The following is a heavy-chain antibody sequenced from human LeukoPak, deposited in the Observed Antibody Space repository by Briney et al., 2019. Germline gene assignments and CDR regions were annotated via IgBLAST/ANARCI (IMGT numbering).Heavy chain of an antibody. CDR2: ISSSGSTI. CDR1: GFTFSSYE. Sequence: GGSLRLSCAASGFTFSSYEMNWVRQAPGKGLEWVSYISSSGSTIYYADCVKGRFTVSRDNAKNSLYLQMNSLRAEDTAVYYCARSVRGLAVASHFDYWGQGTLVTVSS. V-gene: IGHV3-48*03. D-gene: IGHD6-19*01. CDR3: ARSVRGLAVASHFDY. J-gene: IGHJ4*02.